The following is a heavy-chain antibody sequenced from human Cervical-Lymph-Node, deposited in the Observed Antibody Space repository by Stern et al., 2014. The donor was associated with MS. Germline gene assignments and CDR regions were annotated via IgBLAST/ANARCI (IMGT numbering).Heavy chain of an antibody. V-gene: IGHV3-43*01. CDR2: ISWNGGSI. J-gene: IGHJ3*02. CDR1: GFPFDDYT. D-gene: IGHD2-2*01. Sequence: EVQLVESGGSVVQPGGSLRLSCAASGFPFDDYTMHWVRQAPGKGLEWVSLISWNGGSIYYADSVKGRFTISRDNSGYSLFLQMHSLRIEDTALYYCVKEDSSTWYHGAFDIWGQGTMVTVSS. CDR3: VKEDSSTWYHGAFDI.